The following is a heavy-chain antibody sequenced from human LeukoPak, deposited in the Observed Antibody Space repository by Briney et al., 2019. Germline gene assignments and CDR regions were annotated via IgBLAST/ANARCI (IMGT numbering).Heavy chain of an antibody. V-gene: IGHV4-39*07. CDR3: AREWRYCGGGRCSYMDV. D-gene: IGHD2-15*01. CDR1: GGSISSGSYY. Sequence: SETLSLTCTVSGGSISSGSYYWDWIRQPPGKGLEWIGSIYHSGSPYYNSSLKSRVTISVDTSKNQFSLKLSSVTAADTAVYYCAREWRYCGGGRCSYMDVWGKGTTVTVSS. J-gene: IGHJ6*03. CDR2: IYHSGSP.